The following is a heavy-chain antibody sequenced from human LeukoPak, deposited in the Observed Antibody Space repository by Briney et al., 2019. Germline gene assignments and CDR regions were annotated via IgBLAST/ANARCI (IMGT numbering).Heavy chain of an antibody. V-gene: IGHV3-21*01. Sequence: PGGSLRLSCAASGFTFSSYSMNWVRQAPGKGLKWVSSISSSSSYIYYADSVKGRFTISRDNAKNSLYLQMNSLRAEDTAVYYCARVGPNLFWSGYIESEGYYYMDVWDKGTTVTVSS. CDR2: ISSSSSYI. D-gene: IGHD3-3*01. CDR3: ARVGPNLFWSGYIESEGYYYMDV. CDR1: GFTFSSYS. J-gene: IGHJ6*03.